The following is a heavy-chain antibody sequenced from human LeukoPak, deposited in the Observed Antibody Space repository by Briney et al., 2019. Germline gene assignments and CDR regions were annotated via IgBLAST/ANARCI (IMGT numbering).Heavy chain of an antibody. D-gene: IGHD2-8*01. CDR3: ARLTST. J-gene: IGHJ5*02. Sequence: GGSLRLSCAASGFTFSSSSMSWIRQAPGEGLEWVSTMSSSGATTYYADSVKSRFPISRDNANNTLYLQRNSLRAEDTAVYYFARLTSTWGQGTLVTVSS. V-gene: IGHV3-23*01. CDR2: MSSSGATT. CDR1: GFTFSSSS.